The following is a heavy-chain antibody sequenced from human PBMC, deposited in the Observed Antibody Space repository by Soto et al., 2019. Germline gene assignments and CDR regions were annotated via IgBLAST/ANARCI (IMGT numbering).Heavy chain of an antibody. V-gene: IGHV3-30*19. J-gene: IGHJ4*02. Sequence: QLQLVESGGGVVQPGTSLRLSCTASGFMFKSYVMHWVRQAPGKGLEWVALTSYDGNNKYYGDSVKGRFTVSRDTSKNTLHLQMDSLSPEDTALYYCARWGTTGGFDLWGQGTLVYVSS. CDR3: ARWGTTGGFDL. CDR2: TSYDGNNK. D-gene: IGHD3-16*01. CDR1: GFMFKSYV.